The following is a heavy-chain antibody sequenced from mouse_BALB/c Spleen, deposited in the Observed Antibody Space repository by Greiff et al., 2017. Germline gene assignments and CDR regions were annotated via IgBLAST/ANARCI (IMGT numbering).Heavy chain of an antibody. CDR2: IYPGDGDT. V-gene: IGHV1-82*01. J-gene: IGHJ2*01. Sequence: QVQLKQSGPELVKPGASVKISCKASGYAFSSSWMNWVKQRPGQGLEWIGRIYPGDGDTNYNGKFKGKATLTADKSSSTAYMQLSSLTSVDSAVYFCARDGNYVFDYWGQGTTLTVSS. CDR1: GYAFSSSW. CDR3: ARDGNYVFDY. D-gene: IGHD2-1*01.